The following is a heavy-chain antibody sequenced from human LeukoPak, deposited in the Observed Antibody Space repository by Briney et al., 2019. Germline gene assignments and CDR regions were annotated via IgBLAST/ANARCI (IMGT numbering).Heavy chain of an antibody. V-gene: IGHV3-23*01. CDR1: GFTFSSYA. CDR2: ISGSGGST. Sequence: PGGSLRLSCAASGFTFSSYAMSWVRQAPGKGLEWVSAISGSGGSTYYADSVKGRFTISRDNSKNTLYLQMNSLRAEDTAVYYCAKKAHDFWSGYNYYFDYWGQGTLVTVSS. J-gene: IGHJ4*02. CDR3: AKKAHDFWSGYNYYFDY. D-gene: IGHD3-3*01.